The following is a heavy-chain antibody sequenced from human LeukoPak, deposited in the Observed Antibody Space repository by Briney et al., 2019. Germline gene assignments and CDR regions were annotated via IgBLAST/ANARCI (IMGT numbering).Heavy chain of an antibody. J-gene: IGHJ4*02. V-gene: IGHV6-1*01. D-gene: IGHD3-10*01. CDR2: TYYRSKWYN. CDR1: GDSVSSNSAA. Sequence: SQTLSLTCGISGDSVSSNSAAWNWIRQSPSRGLEWLGRTYYRSKWYNDYAISVKSRMTINADTSKNQFSLQLNPVTPEDTAVYYCAKGRWALFDCWGQGTLVIVSS. CDR3: AKGRWALFDC.